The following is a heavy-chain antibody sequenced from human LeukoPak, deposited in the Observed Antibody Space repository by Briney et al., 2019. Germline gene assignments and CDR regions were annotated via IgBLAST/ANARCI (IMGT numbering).Heavy chain of an antibody. D-gene: IGHD6-13*01. CDR3: AKDYRYSSSWLWGPFDY. V-gene: IGHV3-30*18. CDR1: GFTFSSSG. CDR2: ISYDGSNK. Sequence: PGGSLRLSCAASGFTFSSSGMHSVRQAPGKGLEWVAVISYDGSNKYYAGSVKGRFTISRDNSKSTLYLQMNSLRAEDTAVYYCAKDYRYSSSWLWGPFDYWGQGTLVTVSS. J-gene: IGHJ4*02.